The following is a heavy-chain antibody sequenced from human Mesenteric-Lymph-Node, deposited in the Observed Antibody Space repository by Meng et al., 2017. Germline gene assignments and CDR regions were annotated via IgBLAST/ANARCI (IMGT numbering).Heavy chain of an antibody. Sequence: GESLKISCAASGFTFSSYWMSWVRQAPGKGLEWVANIKQDGSEKYYVDSVKGRFTISRDNAKNSLYLQMSSLRAEDTAVYYCARRTRWFGDPPDYWGQGTLVTVSS. V-gene: IGHV3-7*01. J-gene: IGHJ4*02. D-gene: IGHD3-10*01. CDR2: IKQDGSEK. CDR3: ARRTRWFGDPPDY. CDR1: GFTFSSYW.